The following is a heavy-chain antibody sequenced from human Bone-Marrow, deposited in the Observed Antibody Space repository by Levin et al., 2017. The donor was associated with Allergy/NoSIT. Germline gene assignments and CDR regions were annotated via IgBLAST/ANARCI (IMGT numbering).Heavy chain of an antibody. V-gene: IGHV3-23*01. Sequence: PGGSLRLSCAASGFTFSSYAMSWVRQAPGKGLEWVSAISGSGGSTYYADSVKGRFTISRDNSKNTLYLQMNSLRAEDTAVYYCAKYTLSATLYYYYYYMDVWGKGTTVTVSS. D-gene: IGHD2-15*01. CDR2: ISGSGGST. J-gene: IGHJ6*03. CDR3: AKYTLSATLYYYYYYMDV. CDR1: GFTFSSYA.